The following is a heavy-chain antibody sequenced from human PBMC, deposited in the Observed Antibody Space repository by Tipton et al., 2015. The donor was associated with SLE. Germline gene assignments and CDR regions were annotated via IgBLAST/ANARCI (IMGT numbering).Heavy chain of an antibody. CDR3: AKQFVDV. CDR2: INWNSNSI. CDR1: GFPFDDYA. D-gene: IGHD5-24*01. Sequence: SLRLSCAASGFPFDDYAMHWVRQAPGKALEWVSGINWNSNSIGYADSVKGRFTISRDNSKSTLYLQMSSLRAEDTAVYYCAKQFVDVWGQGTMVIVSS. J-gene: IGHJ3*01. V-gene: IGHV3-9*01.